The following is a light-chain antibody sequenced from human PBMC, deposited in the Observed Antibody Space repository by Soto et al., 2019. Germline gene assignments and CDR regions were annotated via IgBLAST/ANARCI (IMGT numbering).Light chain of an antibody. CDR3: CSFAGNYIYV. CDR1: SSDVGGYNY. V-gene: IGLV2-11*01. Sequence: QSVLTHPRSVSGSPGQSVTISCTGTSSDVGGYNYVSWYLQHPGKAPKVMIYDVSKRPSGVPDRFSGSKSGNTASLTISGLQSEDEADYYCCSFAGNYIYVFGTGTKLTVL. CDR2: DVS. J-gene: IGLJ1*01.